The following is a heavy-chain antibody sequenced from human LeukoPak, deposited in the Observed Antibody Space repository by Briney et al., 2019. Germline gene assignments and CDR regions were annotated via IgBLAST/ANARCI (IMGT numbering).Heavy chain of an antibody. J-gene: IGHJ4*02. CDR2: INPSGGST. D-gene: IGHD3-3*01. CDR1: GYTFTSYY. CDR3: ARAYRSGYTIFGVVSPHY. V-gene: IGHV1-46*03. Sequence: ASVKVSCKASGYTFTSYYMHWVRQAPGQGLEWMGIINPSGGSTIYAQKFQGRVTMTRDTATSTVYMEVSSLRSEDTAVYYCARAYRSGYTIFGVVSPHYWGQGTLVTVSS.